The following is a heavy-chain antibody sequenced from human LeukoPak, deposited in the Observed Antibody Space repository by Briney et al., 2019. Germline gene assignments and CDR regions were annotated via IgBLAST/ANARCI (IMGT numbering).Heavy chain of an antibody. CDR1: GYTFTNYG. D-gene: IGHD3-22*01. Sequence: AASVKVSCKASGYTFTNYGISWVRQGPGQGLGWMGWISTYKGNTNYAQKFQGRVTMTTDTSTSTAYMELRSLRSDDTAVYYCARDITMIVRDWGQGTLVTVSS. V-gene: IGHV1-18*01. CDR2: ISTYKGNT. CDR3: ARDITMIVRD. J-gene: IGHJ4*02.